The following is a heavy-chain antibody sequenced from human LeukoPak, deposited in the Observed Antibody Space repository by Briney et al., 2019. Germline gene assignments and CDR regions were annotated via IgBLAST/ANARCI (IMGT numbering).Heavy chain of an antibody. CDR2: ISGSGGST. CDR1: GFTVSSNY. V-gene: IGHV3-23*01. CDR3: ARDGGSYGFRRTYYFDY. D-gene: IGHD1-26*01. J-gene: IGHJ4*02. Sequence: GGSLRLSCAASGFTVSSNYMSWVRQAPGKGLEWVSAISGSGGSTYYADSVKGRFTISRDNSKNTLYLQMNSLRAEDTAVYYCARDGGSYGFRRTYYFDYWGQGTLVTVSS.